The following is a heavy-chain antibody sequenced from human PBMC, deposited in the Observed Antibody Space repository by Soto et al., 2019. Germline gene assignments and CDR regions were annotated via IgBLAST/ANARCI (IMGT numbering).Heavy chain of an antibody. CDR3: ARVRGDRWELLHGFDP. D-gene: IGHD1-26*01. V-gene: IGHV4-59*01. J-gene: IGHJ5*02. CDR2: IYYSGST. Sequence: KGLEWIGYIYYSGSTNYNPSLKSRVTISVDTAKNQFSLKLSSVTAADTAVYYCARVRGDRWELLHGFDPWGQGTLVSVSS.